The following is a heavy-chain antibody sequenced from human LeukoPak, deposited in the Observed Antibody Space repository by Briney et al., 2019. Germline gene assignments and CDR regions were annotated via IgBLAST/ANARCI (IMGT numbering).Heavy chain of an antibody. CDR2: INHSGST. CDR1: GYSISSGDY. D-gene: IGHD3-9*01. V-gene: IGHV4-38-2*02. J-gene: IGHJ4*02. Sequence: SETLSLTCIVSGYSISSGDYWGWIRQPPGKGLEWIGEINHSGSTNYNPSLKSRVTISVDTSKNQFSLKLSSVTAADTAVYYCARQPLRYFDWTRTFGYWGQGTLVTVSS. CDR3: ARQPLRYFDWTRTFGY.